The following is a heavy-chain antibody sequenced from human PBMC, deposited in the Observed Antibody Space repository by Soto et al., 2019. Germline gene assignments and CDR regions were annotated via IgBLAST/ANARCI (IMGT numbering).Heavy chain of an antibody. V-gene: IGHV4-34*02. J-gene: IGHJ5*01. D-gene: IGHD2-15*01. CDR1: GGSFSGFS. Sequence: QVQLQQWGAGLLKPSETLSLTCAVSGGSFSGFSWSWIRQTPGKGLEWIGEILQSGSTNYNPSLSSRVTISADTSNNQLSLKLSSVTAADTAVYSCAASLRDPASICSSATCSRDSWGQGTLVTVSS. CDR2: ILQSGST. CDR3: AASLRDPASICSSATCSRDS.